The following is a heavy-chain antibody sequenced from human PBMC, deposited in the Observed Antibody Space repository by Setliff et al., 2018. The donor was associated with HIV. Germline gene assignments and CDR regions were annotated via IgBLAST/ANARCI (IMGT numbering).Heavy chain of an antibody. J-gene: IGHJ2*01. Sequence: SETLSLTCSVSGGSLNRYYWSWIRQTPGKGLEWIGYIYYSGGANYNTHPPLKNRVTILVDTSKNQFSLRLNSVSAADTAVYYCARRASSHGPYWYFDLWGRGTLVTVSS. D-gene: IGHD2-2*01. CDR2: IYYSGGA. V-gene: IGHV4-59*01. CDR3: ARRASSHGPYWYFDL. CDR1: GGSLNRYY.